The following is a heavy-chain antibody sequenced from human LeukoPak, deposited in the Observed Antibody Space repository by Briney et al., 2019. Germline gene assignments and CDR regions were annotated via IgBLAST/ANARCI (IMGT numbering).Heavy chain of an antibody. D-gene: IGHD1-26*01. Sequence: PSETLSLTCTVSGGSISSAAYYWSWIRQPAGKGLEWIGRIYTSGSTNYNPSLKSRVTISVDTSKNQFSLKLSSVTAADTAVYYCARVRIVGAPWAFDIWGQGTMVTVSS. CDR2: IYTSGST. J-gene: IGHJ3*02. V-gene: IGHV4-61*02. CDR3: ARVRIVGAPWAFDI. CDR1: GGSISSAAYY.